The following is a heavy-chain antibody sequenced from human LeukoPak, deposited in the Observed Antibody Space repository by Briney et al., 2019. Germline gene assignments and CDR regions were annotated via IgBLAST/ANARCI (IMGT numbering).Heavy chain of an antibody. CDR2: ISSNGGST. J-gene: IGHJ4*02. Sequence: GGPLRLSCAASGFTFSSYAMHWVRQAPGKGLEYVSAISSNGGSTYYANSVKGRFTISRDNSKNTLYLQMGSLRAEDMAVYYCARDRGTALFDYWGQGTLVAVSS. V-gene: IGHV3-64*01. CDR3: ARDRGTALFDY. D-gene: IGHD3-10*01. CDR1: GFTFSSYA.